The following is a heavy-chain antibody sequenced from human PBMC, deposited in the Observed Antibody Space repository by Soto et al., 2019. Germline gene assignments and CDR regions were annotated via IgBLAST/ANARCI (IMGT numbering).Heavy chain of an antibody. CDR2: IWYDGSNR. CDR3: ARDGCSSASCYKDYYGMDV. D-gene: IGHD2-2*02. J-gene: IGHJ6*02. CDR1: GFTFSSYG. Sequence: PGGSLRLSCAASGFTFSSYGVQWVRQAPGRGLESVAVIWYDGSNRYYADSVKGRFTISRDNSKNTLYLQMNSLRAEDTAVYYCARDGCSSASCYKDYYGMDVWGQGTTVTV. V-gene: IGHV3-33*01.